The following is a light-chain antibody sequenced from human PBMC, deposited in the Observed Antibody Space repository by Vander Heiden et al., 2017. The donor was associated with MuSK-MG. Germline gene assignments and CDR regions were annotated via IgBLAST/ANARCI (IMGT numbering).Light chain of an antibody. CDR2: EAS. J-gene: IGKJ1*01. CDR1: QSICRR. Sequence: DIPMTQSPSTLSASVEDRVTITCRASQSICRRLAWHQQKPGKAPKLLIYEASSLESGVPSRCSGRGFGTEFTFTLSSRQPDDFSFDYCQQNNVYSPVTFGHGTKVEIK. V-gene: IGKV1-5*01. CDR3: QQNNVYSPVT.